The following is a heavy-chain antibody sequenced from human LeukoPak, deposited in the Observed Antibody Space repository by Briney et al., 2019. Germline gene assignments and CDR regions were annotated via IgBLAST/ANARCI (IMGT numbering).Heavy chain of an antibody. V-gene: IGHV3-30*03. CDR3: ARDRAWNYFDY. J-gene: IGHJ4*02. Sequence: PGGSLRLSCAASGFTFSTYAMSWVRRAPGKGLEWVAIISNDGSRKYYAHSVEGRFTISRDNSKNTLYLQMDSLRAEDTAVYYCARDRAWNYFDYWGQGTLVTVSS. CDR2: ISNDGSRK. CDR1: GFTFSTYA. D-gene: IGHD3-3*01.